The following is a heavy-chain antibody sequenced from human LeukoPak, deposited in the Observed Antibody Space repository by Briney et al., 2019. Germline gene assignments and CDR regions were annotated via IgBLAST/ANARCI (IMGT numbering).Heavy chain of an antibody. CDR1: GFTFSSYS. Sequence: PGGSLRLSCAASGFTFSSYSMSWVRQAPGKGLEWVSAISGSGGSTFYADSVEGRFTISRDNSKNRLYVQMKSLRVEDTAVYYCAKSGRRSYNNMFAPWGQGTRVTVSS. D-gene: IGHD3-10*01. V-gene: IGHV3-23*01. CDR2: ISGSGGST. J-gene: IGHJ5*02. CDR3: AKSGRRSYNNMFAP.